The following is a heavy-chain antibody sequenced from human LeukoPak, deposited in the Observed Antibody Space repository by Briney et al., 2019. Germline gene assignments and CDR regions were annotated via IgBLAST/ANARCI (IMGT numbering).Heavy chain of an antibody. D-gene: IGHD6-6*01. Sequence: ASVKVSCKASGGAFSNYAITWVRQAPRQGLEWMGGIIPLLNTPNYAQKFQGRVTITTDESTSTAYMELNSLTSDDTAVYYCARYWSELLPLFFWGQGTLVTVSS. CDR3: ARYWSELLPLFF. CDR1: GGAFSNYA. CDR2: IIPLLNTP. J-gene: IGHJ4*02. V-gene: IGHV1-69*05.